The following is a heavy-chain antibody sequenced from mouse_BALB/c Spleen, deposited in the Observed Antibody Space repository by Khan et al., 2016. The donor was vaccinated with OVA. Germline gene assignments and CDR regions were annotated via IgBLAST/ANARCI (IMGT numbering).Heavy chain of an antibody. J-gene: IGHJ3*01. D-gene: IGHD1-1*01. Sequence: EVELVESGGGLVQPGGSRKLSCAASGFTFSGFGMHWVRQAPEQGLEWVAYISSGSSTIYYADTLKGRFTISRDNPKNTLFLQMTSLRSEDTATYYCARSDYYGVAYWGQGTLVTVSA. CDR1: GFTFSGFG. CDR2: ISSGSSTI. CDR3: ARSDYYGVAY. V-gene: IGHV5-17*02.